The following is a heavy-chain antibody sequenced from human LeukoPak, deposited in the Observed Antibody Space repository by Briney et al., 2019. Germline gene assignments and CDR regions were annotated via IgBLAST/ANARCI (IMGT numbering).Heavy chain of an antibody. J-gene: IGHJ6*03. CDR1: GGSISSGSYY. Sequence: SETLSLACTVSGGSISSGSYYWSWIRQPAGKGLEWIGRIYTSGSTNYNPSLKSRVTMSVDTSKNQFSLKLKSVTAADTAVYYCARGRYSGYDRFYYYYYYMDVWGKGTTVTISS. V-gene: IGHV4-61*02. CDR2: IYTSGST. CDR3: ARGRYSGYDRFYYYYYYMDV. D-gene: IGHD5-12*01.